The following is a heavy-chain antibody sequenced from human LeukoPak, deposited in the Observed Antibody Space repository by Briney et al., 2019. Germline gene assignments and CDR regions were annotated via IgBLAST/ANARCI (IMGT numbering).Heavy chain of an antibody. V-gene: IGHV4-59*01. CDR1: RGSISSDY. D-gene: IGHD4-11*01. J-gene: IGHJ4*02. CDR3: VRGFYSPHY. CDR2: IYYSGRT. Sequence: SETPSLTCTVSRGSISSDYWSWIRQPPGKGLEWIGYIYYSGRTYYNPSLKSRITISVDTSKNQFSLKLSSVTAADTAVYYCVRGFYSPHYWGQGTLVTVSS.